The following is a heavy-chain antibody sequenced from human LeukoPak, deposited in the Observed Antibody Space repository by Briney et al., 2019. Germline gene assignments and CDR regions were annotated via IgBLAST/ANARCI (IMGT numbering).Heavy chain of an antibody. V-gene: IGHV3-21*01. CDR1: GFTFSSYS. J-gene: IGHJ5*02. D-gene: IGHD3-10*02. CDR2: ISSSSSYI. Sequence: GGSLRLSCAASGFTFSSYSMNWVRQAPGKGLEWVSSISSSSSYIYYADSVKGRFTISRDNAKNSLYLQMNSLRAEDTAVYYCARDMLGHNWFDPWGQGTLVTVSS. CDR3: ARDMLGHNWFDP.